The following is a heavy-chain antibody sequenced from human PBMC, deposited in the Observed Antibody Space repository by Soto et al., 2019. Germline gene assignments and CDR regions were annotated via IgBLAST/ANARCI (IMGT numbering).Heavy chain of an antibody. CDR1: GGSFSGYY. D-gene: IGHD3-10*01. CDR3: ARVGIWFGESDFGY. V-gene: IGHV4-34*01. Sequence: LSLTCDVYGGSFSGYYWSWIRQPPGKGLECIGEITHSGSTNYNPSLKSRVTISVDTSKHQFSLKLSCVTAADTAVYYCARVGIWFGESDFGYWGQGTLVTV. J-gene: IGHJ4*02. CDR2: ITHSGST.